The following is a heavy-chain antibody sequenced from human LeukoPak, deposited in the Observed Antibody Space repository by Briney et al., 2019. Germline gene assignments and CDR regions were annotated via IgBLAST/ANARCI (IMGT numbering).Heavy chain of an antibody. V-gene: IGHV1-2*02. CDR3: ARADRLHGGPYLIGP. CDR1: GYTFTDYY. J-gene: IGHJ5*02. CDR2: INPNSGGT. D-gene: IGHD2-21*01. Sequence: ASVKVSCKTSGYTFTDYYLHWVRQAPGQGLERMGWINPNSGGTSSAQKFQGRVTMTRDTSITTVYMEVSWLTSDDTAIYYCARADRLHGGPYLIGPWGQGTLVTVSS.